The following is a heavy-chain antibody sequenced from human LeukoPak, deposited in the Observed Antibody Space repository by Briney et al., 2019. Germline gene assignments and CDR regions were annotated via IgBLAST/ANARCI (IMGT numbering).Heavy chain of an antibody. D-gene: IGHD3-10*01. CDR1: GYTFTGHY. V-gene: IGHV1-2*04. CDR3: ARHKPGSNWFDP. J-gene: IGHJ5*02. Sequence: ASVKVSCKTSGYTFTGHYLHWVRQAPGQGLEWMGWINPNTGGTNYARKFRDWVTMTRDTSISTAYMELTSLKSDDTAVYYCARHKPGSNWFDPWGQGTLVTVSS. CDR2: INPNTGGT.